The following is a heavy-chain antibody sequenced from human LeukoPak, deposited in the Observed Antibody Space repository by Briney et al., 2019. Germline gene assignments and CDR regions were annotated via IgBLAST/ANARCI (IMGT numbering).Heavy chain of an antibody. Sequence: PSETLSLTCTVSGGSISSSSYSWGWIRQPPGKGLEWIGSIYYSGSTYYNPSLKSRVTISVDTSKNQFSLKLSSVTAADTAVYYCARAEAGWFVDYWGQGTLVTVSS. CDR1: GGSISSSSYS. D-gene: IGHD6-19*01. J-gene: IGHJ4*02. CDR2: IYYSGST. CDR3: ARAEAGWFVDY. V-gene: IGHV4-39*01.